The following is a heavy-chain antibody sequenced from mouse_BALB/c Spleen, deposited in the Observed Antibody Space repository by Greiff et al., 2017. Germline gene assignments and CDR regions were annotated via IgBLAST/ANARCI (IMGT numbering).Heavy chain of an antibody. J-gene: IGHJ4*01. CDR2: INSNGGST. CDR3: ARDPPYYYAMDY. CDR1: GFTFSSYG. Sequence: EVQRVESGGGLVQPGGSLKLSCAASGFTFSSYGMSWVRQTPDKRLELVATINSNGGSTYYPDSVKGRFTISRDNAKNTLYLQMSSLKSEDTAMYYCARDPPYYYAMDYWGQGTSVTVSS. V-gene: IGHV5-6-3*01.